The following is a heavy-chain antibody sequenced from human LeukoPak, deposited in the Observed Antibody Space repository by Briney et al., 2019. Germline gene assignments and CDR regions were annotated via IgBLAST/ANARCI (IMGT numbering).Heavy chain of an antibody. CDR2: IYHSGST. CDR3: ARRYCSGGSCNDAFDI. J-gene: IGHJ3*02. V-gene: IGHV4-4*02. Sequence: KASGTLSLTCAVSGGSISSSNWWSWVRQPPGKGLEWIGEIYHSGSTNYNPSLKSRVTISVDKSKNQFSLKLSSVTAADTAVYYCARRYCSGGSCNDAFDIWGQGTMVTVSS. D-gene: IGHD2-15*01. CDR1: GGSISSSNW.